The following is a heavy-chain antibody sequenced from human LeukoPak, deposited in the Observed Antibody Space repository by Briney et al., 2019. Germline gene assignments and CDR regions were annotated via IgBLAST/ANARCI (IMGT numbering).Heavy chain of an antibody. CDR2: IYHSGST. Sequence: PSGTLSLTCAVSGGSISSSNWWSWVRQPPGKGLEWIGEIYHSGSTNYNPSLKSRVTISVDTSKNQFSLKLSSVTAADTAVYYCARCPDDYGDYWFDPWGQGTLVTVSS. CDR3: ARCPDDYGDYWFDP. D-gene: IGHD4-17*01. CDR1: GGSISSSNW. V-gene: IGHV4-4*02. J-gene: IGHJ5*02.